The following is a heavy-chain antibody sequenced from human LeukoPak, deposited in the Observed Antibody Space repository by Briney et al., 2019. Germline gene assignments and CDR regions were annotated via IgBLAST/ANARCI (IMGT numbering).Heavy chain of an antibody. V-gene: IGHV3-66*01. CDR1: GFTFSSYA. Sequence: GGSLRLSCAASGFTFSSYAMSWVRQAPGKGLEWVSVIYSGGSTYYADSVKGRFTISRDNSKNTLYLQMNSLRAEDTAVYYCASEGIAAAGTEFDYWGQGTLVTVSS. J-gene: IGHJ4*02. CDR2: IYSGGST. CDR3: ASEGIAAAGTEFDY. D-gene: IGHD6-13*01.